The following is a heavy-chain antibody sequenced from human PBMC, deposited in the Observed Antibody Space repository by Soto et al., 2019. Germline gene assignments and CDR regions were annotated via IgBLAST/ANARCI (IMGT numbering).Heavy chain of an antibody. CDR3: ARARHYHHCQLAP. D-gene: IGHD6-6*01. J-gene: IGHJ1*01. Sequence: SETLSLTCTVSGDSISSGAYYWSWIRQHPGKGLEWIGYISYSGRTYYNPSLKSRLTISLDTSENQFSLKLTSVTAADTAMYYCARARHYHHCQLAPRGQGTLVLVSS. V-gene: IGHV4-31*03. CDR1: GDSISSGAYY. CDR2: ISYSGRT.